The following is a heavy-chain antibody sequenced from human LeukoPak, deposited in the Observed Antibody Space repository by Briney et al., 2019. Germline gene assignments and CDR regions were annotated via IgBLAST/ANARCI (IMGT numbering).Heavy chain of an antibody. Sequence: GGSLRLSCAASGFTYSSYDMNWVRQAPGKGLEWVSAISGSGGSTYYADSVKGRFTISRDNSKNTLYLQMNSLRAEDTAVYYCAKDIIPWYYDSSGYYDYWGQGTLVTVSS. J-gene: IGHJ4*02. CDR3: AKDIIPWYYDSSGYYDY. D-gene: IGHD3-22*01. CDR1: GFTYSSYD. CDR2: ISGSGGST. V-gene: IGHV3-23*01.